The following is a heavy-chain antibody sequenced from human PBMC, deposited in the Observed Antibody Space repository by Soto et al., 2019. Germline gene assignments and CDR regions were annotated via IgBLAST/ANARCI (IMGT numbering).Heavy chain of an antibody. Sequence: QVQLVESGGGVVQPGRSLRLSCAASGFTFSSYGMHWVRQAPGKGLEWVAVISYDGSNKYYADSVKGRFTISRDNSKNTLYLQMNSLRAEDTAVYYCAKDREILTGYYSHYYYYGMDVWGQGTTVTVSS. CDR2: ISYDGSNK. CDR1: GFTFSSYG. V-gene: IGHV3-30*18. CDR3: AKDREILTGYYSHYYYYGMDV. D-gene: IGHD3-9*01. J-gene: IGHJ6*02.